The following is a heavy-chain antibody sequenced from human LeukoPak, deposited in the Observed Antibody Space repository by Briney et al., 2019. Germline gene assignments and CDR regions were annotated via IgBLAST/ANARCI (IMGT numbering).Heavy chain of an antibody. V-gene: IGHV3-11*04. D-gene: IGHD6-19*01. CDR3: AKVGIAVAGTADDAFDI. CDR1: GFTFSDYY. CDR2: ISSSGSTI. J-gene: IGHJ3*02. Sequence: GGSLRLSCAASGFTFSDYYMSWIRQAPGKGLEWVSYISSSGSTIYYADSVKGRFTISRDNAKNSLYLQMNSLRAEDTAVYYCAKVGIAVAGTADDAFDIWGQGTMVTVSS.